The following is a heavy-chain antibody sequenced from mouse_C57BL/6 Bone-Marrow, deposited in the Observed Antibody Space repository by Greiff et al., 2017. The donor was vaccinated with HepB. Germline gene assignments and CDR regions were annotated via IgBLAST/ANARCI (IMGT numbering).Heavy chain of an antibody. CDR1: GYTFTSYW. CDR3: ARSSAITTVVADY. D-gene: IGHD1-1*01. Sequence: QVQLQQPGAELVKPGASVKMSCKASGYTFTSYWITWVKQRPGQGLEWIGDIYPGSGSTNYNEKFKSKATLTVDTSSSTAYMQLSSLTSEDSAVYDCARSSAITTVVADYWGQGTTLTVSS. CDR2: IYPGSGST. V-gene: IGHV1-55*01. J-gene: IGHJ2*01.